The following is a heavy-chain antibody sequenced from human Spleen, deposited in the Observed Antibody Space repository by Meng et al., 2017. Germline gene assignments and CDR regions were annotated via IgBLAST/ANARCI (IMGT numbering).Heavy chain of an antibody. D-gene: IGHD2-15*01. V-gene: IGHV3-53*01. CDR3: AKDRYCSGGSCFSTPLRDY. CDR2: IYSGGST. J-gene: IGHJ4*02. CDR1: GFTVSSNY. Sequence: GGSLRLSCAASGFTVSSNYMSWVRQAPGKGLEWVSVIYSGGSTYYADSVKGRFTISRDNSKNTLYLQINSLSAEDTAVYYCAKDRYCSGGSCFSTPLRDYWGQGTLVTVSS.